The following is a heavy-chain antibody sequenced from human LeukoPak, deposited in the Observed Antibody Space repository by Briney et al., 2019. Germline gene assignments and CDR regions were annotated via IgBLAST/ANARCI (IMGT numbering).Heavy chain of an antibody. CDR2: IYHSGST. CDR3: ARARYYDFWSGSDYYYYYMDV. V-gene: IGHV4-4*02. D-gene: IGHD3-3*01. CDR1: GGSISSSNW. J-gene: IGHJ6*03. Sequence: SETLSLTCAVSGGSISSSNWWSWVRQPPGKGLEWIGEIYHSGSTYYNPSLKSRVTISVDRSKNQFSLKLSSVTAADTAVYYCARARYYDFWSGSDYYYYYMDVWGKGTTVTVSS.